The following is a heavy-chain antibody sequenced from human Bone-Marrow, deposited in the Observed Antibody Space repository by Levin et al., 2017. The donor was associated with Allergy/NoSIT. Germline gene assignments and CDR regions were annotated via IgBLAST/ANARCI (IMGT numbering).Heavy chain of an antibody. CDR1: GFNFGDYS. CDR3: ARDSMDSDIVVVAVTRDENVYGIDA. V-gene: IGHV3-21*01. J-gene: IGHJ6*02. CDR2: ISRSGSYT. D-gene: IGHD2-15*01. Sequence: GGSLRLSCAASGFNFGDYSMSWVRQAPGKGLEWVSSISRSGSYTSFADSMRGRFTVSRDNAKKSLYLQMNSLRAEDTGAYYCARDSMDSDIVVVAVTRDENVYGIDAWGQGTTVTVSS.